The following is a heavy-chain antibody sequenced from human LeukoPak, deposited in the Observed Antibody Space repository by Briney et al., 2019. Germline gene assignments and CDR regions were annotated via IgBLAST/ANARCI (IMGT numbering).Heavy chain of an antibody. J-gene: IGHJ4*02. Sequence: ASVKVSCKASGYTFTSYGISWVRQAPGQGLEWMGWISAYNGNTNYAQKLQGRVTMTTETSTSTAYMELRSLRSDDTAVYYCARERWGLLPSDYWGQGTLVTVSS. V-gene: IGHV1-18*01. CDR2: ISAYNGNT. CDR3: ARERWGLLPSDY. D-gene: IGHD1-26*01. CDR1: GYTFTSYG.